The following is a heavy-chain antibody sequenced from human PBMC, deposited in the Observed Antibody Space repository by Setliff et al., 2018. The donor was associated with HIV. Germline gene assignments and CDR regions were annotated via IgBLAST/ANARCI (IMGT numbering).Heavy chain of an antibody. CDR1: GFAFDNYC. CDR2: IYSDGSS. CDR3: TRDSPLSHFDY. Sequence: GSLRLSCAASGFAFDNYCMTWVRQAPGKGLEWVSVIYSDGSSYYADSVRGRFTISRDNYKNTLYLQMNSLRPEDTAVYYCTRDSPLSHFDYWGQGILVTVSS. V-gene: IGHV3-53*01. J-gene: IGHJ4*02.